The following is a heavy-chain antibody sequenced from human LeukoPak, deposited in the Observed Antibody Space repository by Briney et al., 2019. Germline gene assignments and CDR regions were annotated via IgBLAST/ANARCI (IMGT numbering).Heavy chain of an antibody. Sequence: SETLSLTCAVYGGSFSGYYWSWIRQPPGKGLEWIGEINHSGSTNYNPSLKSRVTISVDTSKNQFSLKLSSVTAADTAAYYCARGRNGDSSGYYYVRFDPWGQGTLVTVSS. CDR2: INHSGST. J-gene: IGHJ5*02. D-gene: IGHD3-22*01. V-gene: IGHV4-34*01. CDR3: ARGRNGDSSGYYYVRFDP. CDR1: GGSFSGYY.